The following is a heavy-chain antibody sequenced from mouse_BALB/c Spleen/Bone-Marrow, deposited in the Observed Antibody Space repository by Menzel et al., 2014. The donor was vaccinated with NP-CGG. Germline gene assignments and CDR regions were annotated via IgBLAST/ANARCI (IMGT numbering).Heavy chain of an antibody. J-gene: IGHJ4*01. D-gene: IGHD2-14*01. V-gene: IGHV1-87*01. CDR2: IYPGDGDT. CDR1: GYTFTRYW. Sequence: QVHVKQSGAELARPGASVKLSCKTSGYTFTRYWMQWVKQRPGQGLEWIGIIYPGDGDTTYSQKFKGKATLTADKSSSTAYMQLTCLASEDSAVYYCARRYRCPHGMDYWGQGTSVTVSS. CDR3: ARRYRCPHGMDY.